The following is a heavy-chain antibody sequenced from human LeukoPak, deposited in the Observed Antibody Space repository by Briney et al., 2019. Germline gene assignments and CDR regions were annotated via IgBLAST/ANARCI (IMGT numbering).Heavy chain of an antibody. CDR3: ARRITIVRGSYYLDY. CDR1: GYSFTNYW. Sequence: GESLKISCKGSGYSFTNYWIGWVRQMPGKGLEWMGIIYPPDSDTRYSPSFQGQVTISADKSISTAYLQWSSLKASDTAMYYCARRITIVRGSYYLDYWGQGTQVTVSS. V-gene: IGHV5-51*01. J-gene: IGHJ4*02. CDR2: IYPPDSDT. D-gene: IGHD3-10*01.